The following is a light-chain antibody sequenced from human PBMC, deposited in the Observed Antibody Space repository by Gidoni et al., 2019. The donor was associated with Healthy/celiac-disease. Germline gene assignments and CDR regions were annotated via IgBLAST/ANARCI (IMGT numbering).Light chain of an antibody. CDR3: QQHGGSPPIS. Sequence: EIVLTQSTGTLSSSPGARATLSCRASQSVISRNLAWYQQKPGQAPRLLIYGASSRATGIPDRFSGSGSGTDFNLIISRLEPEDFAVYYCQQHGGSPPISFGQGTRLDIK. CDR2: GAS. CDR1: QSVISRN. J-gene: IGKJ5*01. V-gene: IGKV3-20*01.